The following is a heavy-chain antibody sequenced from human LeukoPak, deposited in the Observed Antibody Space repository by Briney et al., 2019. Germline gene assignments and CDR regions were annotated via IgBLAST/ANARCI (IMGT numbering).Heavy chain of an antibody. Sequence: ASVKVSCKASGGTFSSYAISWVRQAPGQGLEWMGGIIPIFGTANYAQKFQGRVTITADESTSTAYMELSSLRSEDTAVYYCARGRAVVADYNWFDPWGQGTLVTVSS. J-gene: IGHJ5*02. CDR2: IIPIFGTA. CDR1: GGTFSSYA. V-gene: IGHV1-69*13. D-gene: IGHD2-15*01. CDR3: ARGRAVVADYNWFDP.